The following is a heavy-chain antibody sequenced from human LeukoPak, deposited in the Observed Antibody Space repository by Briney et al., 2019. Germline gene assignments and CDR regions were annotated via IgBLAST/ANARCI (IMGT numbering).Heavy chain of an antibody. Sequence: PSETLSLTCTVSGDSITSSSYYWGWIRQPPGKGLEWIGSIYYSGSTYYNPSLKSRVTISVDTSKNQFSLKLSSVTAADTAVYYCARGQQWLVRGYFDLWGRGTLVTVSS. J-gene: IGHJ2*01. CDR3: ARGQQWLVRGYFDL. CDR1: GDSITSSSYY. V-gene: IGHV4-39*07. CDR2: IYYSGST. D-gene: IGHD6-19*01.